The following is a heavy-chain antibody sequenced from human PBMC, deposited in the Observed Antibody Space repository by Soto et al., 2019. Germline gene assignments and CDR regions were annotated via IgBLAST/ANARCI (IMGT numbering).Heavy chain of an antibody. J-gene: IGHJ4*02. V-gene: IGHV4-34*01. CDR1: GGSFSGYY. CDR2: INHSGST. Sequence: SETLSLTCAVYGGSFSGYYWSWIRQPPGKGLEWIGEINHSGSTNYNPSLKSRVTISVDTSKNQFSLKLSSVTAADTAVYYCATVDYYDSSGYSVKFDYWGQGTLVTVSS. CDR3: ATVDYYDSSGYSVKFDY. D-gene: IGHD3-22*01.